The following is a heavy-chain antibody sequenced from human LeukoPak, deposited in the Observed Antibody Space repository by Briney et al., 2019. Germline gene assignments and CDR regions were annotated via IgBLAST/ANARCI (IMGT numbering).Heavy chain of an antibody. J-gene: IGHJ4*02. CDR2: ISYDGSNK. Sequence: PGGSLRLSCAASGFTFSSYAMHWVRQAPGKGLEWVAVISYDGSNKYYADSVKGRFTISRDSSKNTLYLQMNSLRAEDTAVYYCARGAYFDYWGQGTLVTVSS. CDR1: GFTFSSYA. V-gene: IGHV3-30*01. CDR3: ARGAYFDY.